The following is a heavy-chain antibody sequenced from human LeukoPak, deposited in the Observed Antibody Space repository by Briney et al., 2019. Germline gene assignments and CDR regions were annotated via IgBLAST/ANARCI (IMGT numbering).Heavy chain of an antibody. J-gene: IGHJ4*02. Sequence: ASVKVSCKASGYTLTSYGISWVRQAPGQGLEWMGWISAYNGNTNYAQKLQGRVTMTTDTSTSTAYMELRSLRSDDTAVYYCARAPSVIVGATTATDWGQGTLVTVSS. D-gene: IGHD1-26*01. CDR2: ISAYNGNT. CDR1: GYTLTSYG. CDR3: ARAPSVIVGATTATD. V-gene: IGHV1-18*01.